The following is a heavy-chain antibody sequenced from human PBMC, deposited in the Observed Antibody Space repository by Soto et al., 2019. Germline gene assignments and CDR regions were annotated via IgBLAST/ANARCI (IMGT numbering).Heavy chain of an antibody. CDR1: GFTVSSNY. CDR3: ARDSRKRYCSGGSCYQTDYYYYGM. D-gene: IGHD2-15*01. CDR2: IYSGGST. J-gene: IGHJ6*01. Sequence: PGGSLRLSCAASGFTVSSNYMSWVRQAPGKGLEWVSVIYSGGSTYYADSVKGRFTISRDNSKNTLYLQMNSLRAEDTAVYYCARDSRKRYCSGGSCYQTDYYYYGM. V-gene: IGHV3-53*01.